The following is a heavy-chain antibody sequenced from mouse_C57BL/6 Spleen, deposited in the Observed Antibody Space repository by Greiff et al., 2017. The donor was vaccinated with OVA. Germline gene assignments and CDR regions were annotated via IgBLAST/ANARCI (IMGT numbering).Heavy chain of an antibody. Sequence: VQLQQPGAELVKPGASVKLSCKASGYTFTSYWMHWVKQRPGQGLEWIGMIHPNSGSTNYNEKFKSKATLTVDKSSSTAYMQLSSLTSEDSAVYYCAREAGTGWYFDYWGQGTTLTVSS. D-gene: IGHD4-1*01. CDR1: GYTFTSYW. CDR2: IHPNSGST. V-gene: IGHV1-64*01. J-gene: IGHJ2*01. CDR3: AREAGTGWYFDY.